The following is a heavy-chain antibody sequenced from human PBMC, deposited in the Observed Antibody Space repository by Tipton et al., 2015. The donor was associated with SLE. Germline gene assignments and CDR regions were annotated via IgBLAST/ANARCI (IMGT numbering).Heavy chain of an antibody. D-gene: IGHD3-10*01. V-gene: IGHV4-39*07. Sequence: TLSLTCTVSGGSISSGGYYWGWIRQPPGKGLEWIGSMYYSGSTYYNPSLRSRVSLSGDTSKNQFSLRVTSVTAADTAMYYCARESGSGNFGNWFDPWGRGILVTVSS. CDR2: MYYSGST. CDR3: ARESGSGNFGNWFDP. CDR1: GGSISSGGYY. J-gene: IGHJ5*02.